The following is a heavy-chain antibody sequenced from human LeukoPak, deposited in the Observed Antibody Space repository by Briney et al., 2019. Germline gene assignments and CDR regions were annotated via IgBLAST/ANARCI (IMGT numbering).Heavy chain of an antibody. CDR2: IYHSGST. CDR3: ATLTGYSSESWFDP. J-gene: IGHJ5*02. Sequence: LSETLSLTCTVSGYSISSGYYWGWIRQPPGKGLEWIGSIYHSGSTYYNPSLKSRVTISVDTSKNQFSLKLSSVTAADTAVYYCATLTGYSSESWFDPWGQGILVTVSS. CDR1: GYSISSGYY. D-gene: IGHD3-9*01. V-gene: IGHV4-38-2*02.